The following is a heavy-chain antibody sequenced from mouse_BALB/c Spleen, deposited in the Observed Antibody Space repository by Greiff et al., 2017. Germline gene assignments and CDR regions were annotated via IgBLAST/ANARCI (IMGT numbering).Heavy chain of an antibody. CDR1: GYTFTSYW. CDR3: TRGGRYWYFDV. D-gene: IGHD3-3*01. CDR2: IYPGSGST. V-gene: IGHV1S22*01. Sequence: LQQPGSELVSPGASVKLSCKASGYTFTSYWMHWVKQRPGQGLEWIGNIYPGSGSTNYDEKFKSKATLTVDTSSSTAYMQLSSLTSEDSAVYYCTRGGRYWYFDVWGAGTTVTVSS. J-gene: IGHJ1*01.